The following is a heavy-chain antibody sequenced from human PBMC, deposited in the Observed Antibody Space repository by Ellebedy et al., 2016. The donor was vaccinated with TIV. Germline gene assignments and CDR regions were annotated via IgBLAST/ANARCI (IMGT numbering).Heavy chain of an antibody. J-gene: IGHJ6*02. CDR1: GGSFSGYY. Sequence: GSLRLXCAVYGGSFSGYYWSWIRQPPGKGLEWIGYIYYSGSTNYNPSLKSRVTISVDTSKNQFSLKLSSVTAADTAVYYCARASRVVPAAIGDYYYYGMDVWGQGTTVTVSS. V-gene: IGHV4-59*01. CDR3: ARASRVVPAAIGDYYYYGMDV. D-gene: IGHD2-2*02. CDR2: IYYSGST.